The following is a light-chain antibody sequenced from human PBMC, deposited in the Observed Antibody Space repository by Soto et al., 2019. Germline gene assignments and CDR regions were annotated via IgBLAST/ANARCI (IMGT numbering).Light chain of an antibody. CDR1: QHIGRY. V-gene: IGKV1D-12*01. J-gene: IGKJ4*01. CDR2: AAF. Sequence: DIQMTQSPSSVSASVGDRVTITCRASQHIGRYLARYQQKPGKAPKVLIYAAFSLQSGVPSRFSGGGSGTDFTLTIDRLQPEDFATYYCQETHSFPLTFGGGTKVEIK. CDR3: QETHSFPLT.